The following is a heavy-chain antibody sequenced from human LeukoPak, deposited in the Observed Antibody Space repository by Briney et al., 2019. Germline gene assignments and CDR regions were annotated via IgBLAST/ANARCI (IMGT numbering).Heavy chain of an antibody. V-gene: IGHV4-59*01. Sequence: PSETLSLTCTVSGGSISNKYWSWIRQPPGKGLEWIGYIYYSGSTNYNPSLKSRVTILVDTSKNQFSLKLSSVTAADTAMYYCAREGDANWFDPWGQGTLVTVSS. CDR2: IYYSGST. CDR3: AREGDANWFDP. CDR1: GGSISNKY. J-gene: IGHJ5*02. D-gene: IGHD2-21*01.